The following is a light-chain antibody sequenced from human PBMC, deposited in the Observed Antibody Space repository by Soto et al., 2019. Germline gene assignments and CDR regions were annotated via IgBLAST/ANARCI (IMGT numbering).Light chain of an antibody. CDR1: SSDVGGYNY. V-gene: IGLV2-14*01. J-gene: IGLJ1*01. Sequence: QSVLTQPASVSGSPGQSITVSCTGTSSDVGGYNYVSWYQQHPGKAPRLMIYDVTNRPSGVSNRFSGSKSGITASLTISGLQAEDEADYYCSSYRRGSTYVFGPGTKVTVL. CDR2: DVT. CDR3: SSYRRGSTYV.